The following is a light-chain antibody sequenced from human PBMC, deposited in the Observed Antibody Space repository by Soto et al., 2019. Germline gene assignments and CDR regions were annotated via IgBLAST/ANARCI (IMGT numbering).Light chain of an antibody. Sequence: QSVLTQPPSVSGAPGQRVTIACTGSRSNIGAGYNVHWYQQLPGTAPKLLIYVNSNRPSGVPDRFSGSKSGTSASLAITGLQAEDEADYYCQSYDSSLSGVVFGGRTKVTVL. J-gene: IGLJ2*01. CDR1: RSNIGAGYN. CDR3: QSYDSSLSGVV. CDR2: VNS. V-gene: IGLV1-40*01.